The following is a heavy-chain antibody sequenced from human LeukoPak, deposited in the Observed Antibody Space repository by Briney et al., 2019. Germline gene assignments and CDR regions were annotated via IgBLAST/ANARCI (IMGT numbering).Heavy chain of an antibody. J-gene: IGHJ4*02. CDR3: ARDFGGWYYFDY. CDR2: ISSSSSYI. Sequence: PGGSLRLSCAASGFTFSSYSMNWVRQAPGKGLEWVSSISSSSSYIYYADSVKGRFTISRDNAKNSLYLQMNSLRAEDTAVYYCARDFGGWYYFDYWGQGTLVTVSS. V-gene: IGHV3-21*01. CDR1: GFTFSSYS. D-gene: IGHD6-19*01.